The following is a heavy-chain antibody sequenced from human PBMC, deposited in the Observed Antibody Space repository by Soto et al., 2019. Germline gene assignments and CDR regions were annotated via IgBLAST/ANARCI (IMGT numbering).Heavy chain of an antibody. CDR3: TRHKTTMLTVVSAFDP. Sequence: SETLSLTCTVSGDSITRSNFYWGWIRQPPGKGLEWLGSIFYSGSTFYNPALKSRVTFSVDTSKNHFSLKLSSVTAADTAVYYCTRHKTTMLTVVSAFDPWGQGTRVTVSS. D-gene: IGHD3-22*01. CDR1: GDSITRSNFY. J-gene: IGHJ5*02. CDR2: IFYSGST. V-gene: IGHV4-39*02.